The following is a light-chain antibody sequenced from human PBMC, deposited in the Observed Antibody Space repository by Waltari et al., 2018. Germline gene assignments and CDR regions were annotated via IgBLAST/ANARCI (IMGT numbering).Light chain of an antibody. V-gene: IGKV3-11*01. CDR1: QSVRSY. Sequence: EIVLTQSPATLSLSPGERATLPCRASQSVRSYLAWYQQKPGQAPRLLIYDTSNRASGIPARFSGSGSGTDFSLSISSLEPEDFAVYYCQQYYSSPPTFGQGTKVEVK. J-gene: IGKJ1*01. CDR2: DTS. CDR3: QQYYSSPPT.